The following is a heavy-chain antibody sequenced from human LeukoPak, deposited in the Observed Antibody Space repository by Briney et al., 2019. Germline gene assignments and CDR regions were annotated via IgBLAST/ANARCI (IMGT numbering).Heavy chain of an antibody. CDR2: ISSSGSTI. CDR3: ARARRYFDY. J-gene: IGHJ4*02. Sequence: GGSLRLSCAASGFTFSSYEMNRVRQAPGKGLEWVSYISSSGSTIYYADSVKGRFTISRDNAKNSLYLQMNSLRAEDTAVYYCARARRYFDYWGQGTLVTVSS. CDR1: GFTFSSYE. V-gene: IGHV3-48*03.